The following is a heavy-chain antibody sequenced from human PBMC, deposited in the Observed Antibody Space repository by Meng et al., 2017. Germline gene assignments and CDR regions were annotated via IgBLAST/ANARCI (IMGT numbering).Heavy chain of an antibody. Sequence: ASVKVSCKPSGYNFPDYYIHWVRRAPGQGLEWMGRINPKSGDTHYAQKFQARVTMTGDTSISTAYMELSGLRSDDTAMYYCASLPYCSGGSCYDDDYWGQGTLVTVSS. V-gene: IGHV1-2*06. CDR2: INPKSGDT. D-gene: IGHD2-15*01. CDR1: GYNFPDYY. J-gene: IGHJ4*02. CDR3: ASLPYCSGGSCYDDDY.